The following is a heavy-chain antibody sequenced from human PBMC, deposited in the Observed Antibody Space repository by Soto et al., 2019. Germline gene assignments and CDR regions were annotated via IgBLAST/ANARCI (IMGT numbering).Heavy chain of an antibody. V-gene: IGHV4-59*01. J-gene: IGHJ4*02. CDR2: IYYSGST. CDR1: GGSISSYY. CDR3: ARVAYYYDSSGYIHYFDY. Sequence: PXETLSLTCTVSGGSISSYYWSWIRQPPGKGLEWIGYIYYSGSTNYNPSLKSRVTISVDTSKNQFSLKLSSVTAADTAVYYCARVAYYYDSSGYIHYFDYWGQGTLVTVSS. D-gene: IGHD3-22*01.